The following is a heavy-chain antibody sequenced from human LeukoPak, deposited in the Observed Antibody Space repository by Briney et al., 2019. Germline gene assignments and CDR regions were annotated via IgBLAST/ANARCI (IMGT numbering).Heavy chain of an antibody. V-gene: IGHV3-48*01. CDR1: GFTFSSYS. CDR2: ISSSSTI. J-gene: IGHJ3*02. Sequence: GGSLRLSCAASGFTFSSYSMNWVRQAPGKGLEWVSYISSSSTIYYADFVKGRFTISRDNAKNSLYLQMNSLRVEDTAVYYCARAPPSNGYSYHFDIWGQGTMVTVSS. CDR3: ARAPPSNGYSYHFDI. D-gene: IGHD5-18*01.